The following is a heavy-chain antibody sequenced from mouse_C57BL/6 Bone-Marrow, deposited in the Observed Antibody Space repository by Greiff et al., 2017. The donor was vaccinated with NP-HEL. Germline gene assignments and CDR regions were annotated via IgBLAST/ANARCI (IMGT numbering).Heavy chain of an antibody. Sequence: VQLQQSGPELVKPGASVKISCKASGYSFTGYYMNWVKQSPEKSLEWIGEINPSTGGTTYNQKFKAKATLTVDKSSSTAYMQLKSLTSEDSAVYYCAFYYGNYDDYWGQGTTLTVSS. CDR3: AFYYGNYDDY. V-gene: IGHV1-42*01. J-gene: IGHJ2*01. CDR2: INPSTGGT. D-gene: IGHD2-1*01. CDR1: GYSFTGYY.